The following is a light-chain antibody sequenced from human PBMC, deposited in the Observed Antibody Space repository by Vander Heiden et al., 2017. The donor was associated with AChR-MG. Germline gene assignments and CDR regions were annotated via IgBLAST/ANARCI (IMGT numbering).Light chain of an antibody. CDR2: ANN. Sequence: QSVLTPPPPVPGAPGPRVTISGTGNNSNTGAASQVLCYQHRPRTAPTLLIYANNIRRPAGPHRFSGAESGASAYLAITRVQAEDEADYYCQSYDSDLSALVFGGGTKLTVL. CDR1: NSNTGAASQ. V-gene: IGLV1-40*01. J-gene: IGLJ2*01. CDR3: QSYDSDLSALV.